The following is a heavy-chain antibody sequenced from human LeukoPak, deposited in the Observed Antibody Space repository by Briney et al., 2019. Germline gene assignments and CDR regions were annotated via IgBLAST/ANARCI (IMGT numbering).Heavy chain of an antibody. V-gene: IGHV3-72*01. J-gene: IGHJ4*02. Sequence: GGSLRLSCAASGFTFSDHYMDWVRQAPGKGLEWVGHTRNKANSYTTEYAASVKGRFTISRDDSKNSLYLQMNSLKTEDTAVYYCARVGLHYDSSGPFDYWGQGTLVTVSS. D-gene: IGHD3-22*01. CDR1: GFTFSDHY. CDR3: ARVGLHYDSSGPFDY. CDR2: TRNKANSYTT.